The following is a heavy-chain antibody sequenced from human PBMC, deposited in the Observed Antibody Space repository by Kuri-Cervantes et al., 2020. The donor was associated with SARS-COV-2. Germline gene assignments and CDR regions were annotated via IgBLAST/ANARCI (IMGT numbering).Heavy chain of an antibody. CDR3: ARVAAGYFDY. CDR1: GGSISSSSYY. D-gene: IGHD6-25*01. V-gene: IGHV4-39*01. Sequence: SETLSLTCTVSGGSISSSSYYWGWIRQPPGKGLEWIGSIYYSGGTYYNPSLKSRVTISVDTSKNQFSLKLSSVTAADTAVYYCARVAAGYFDYWGQGTLVTVSS. CDR2: IYYSGGT. J-gene: IGHJ4*02.